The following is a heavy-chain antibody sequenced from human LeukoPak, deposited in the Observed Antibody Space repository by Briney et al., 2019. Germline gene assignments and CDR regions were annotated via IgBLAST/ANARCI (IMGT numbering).Heavy chain of an antibody. CDR1: GYTFTGYY. Sequence: ASVKVSCKASGYTFTGYYMHWVRQAPGQGLEWMGWINPNSGGTNYAQKFQGRVTMTRDTSISTAYMELSRLRSDDTAVYYCARDGVVVPAAPVYYYYNYMDVWGKGTTVTVSS. V-gene: IGHV1-2*02. CDR3: ARDGVVVPAAPVYYYYNYMDV. CDR2: INPNSGGT. D-gene: IGHD2-2*01. J-gene: IGHJ6*03.